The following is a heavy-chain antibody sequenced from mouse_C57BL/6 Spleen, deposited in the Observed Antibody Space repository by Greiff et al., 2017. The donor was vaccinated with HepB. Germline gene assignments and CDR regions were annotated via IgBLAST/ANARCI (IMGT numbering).Heavy chain of an antibody. CDR1: GYTFTSYW. CDR2: IDPSDSYT. J-gene: IGHJ2*01. V-gene: IGHV1-50*01. CDR3: AGYYGSSSY. D-gene: IGHD1-1*01. Sequence: QVQLQQPGAELVKPEASVKLSCKASGYTFTSYWMQWVKQRPGQGLEWIGEIDPSDSYTNYNQKFKGKATLTVDTSSSTAYMQLSSLTSEDSAVYYCAGYYGSSSYWGQGTTLTVSS.